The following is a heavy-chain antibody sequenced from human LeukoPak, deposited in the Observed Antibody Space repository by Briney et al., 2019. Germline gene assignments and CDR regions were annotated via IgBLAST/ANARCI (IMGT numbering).Heavy chain of an antibody. D-gene: IGHD5-12*01. V-gene: IGHV4-61*02. CDR3: ARDLLHRGYAFDI. CDR2: IYSSGST. CDR1: GGSLNSGTYY. J-gene: IGHJ3*02. Sequence: SETLSLTCTVSGGSLNSGTYYWGWLRQPAGKGLEWIGRIYSSGSTNYNPSLKSRVTISVDMSKNQFSLKLSSVSAADTAVYYCARDLLHRGYAFDIWGQGTMVTVSS.